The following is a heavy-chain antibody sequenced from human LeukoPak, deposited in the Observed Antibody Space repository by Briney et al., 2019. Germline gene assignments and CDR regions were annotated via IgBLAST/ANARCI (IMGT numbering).Heavy chain of an antibody. CDR3: ARAIRIAAAEYFFDY. D-gene: IGHD6-13*01. CDR2: IYSGGST. V-gene: IGHV3-53*01. CDR1: GFTVSSNY. J-gene: IGHJ4*02. Sequence: GGSLRLSCAASGFTVSSNYMSWVRQAPGEGLEWVSLIYSGGSTYYADSVKGRFTISRDNPKNTLYLQMNSLRAEDTAVYYCARAIRIAAAEYFFDYWGQGTLVTVSS.